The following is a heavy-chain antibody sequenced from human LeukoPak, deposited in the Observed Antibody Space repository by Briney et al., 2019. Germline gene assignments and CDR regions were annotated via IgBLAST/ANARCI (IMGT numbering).Heavy chain of an antibody. CDR2: IYYSGST. J-gene: IGHJ4*02. V-gene: IGHV4-59*01. D-gene: IGHD3-10*01. Sequence: PSETLSLTCTVSGGSISSYYWSWIRQPPGKGLEWIGYIYYSGSTNYNPSPKSRVTISVDTSKNQFSLKLSSVTAADTAVYYCARDAYGSGSSRYFDYWGQGTLVTVSS. CDR1: GGSISSYY. CDR3: ARDAYGSGSSRYFDY.